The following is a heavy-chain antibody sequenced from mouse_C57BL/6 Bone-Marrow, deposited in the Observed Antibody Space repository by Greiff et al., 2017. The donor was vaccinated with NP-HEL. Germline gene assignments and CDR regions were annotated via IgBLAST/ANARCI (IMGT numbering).Heavy chain of an antibody. CDR2: ISNGGGST. V-gene: IGHV5-12*01. J-gene: IGHJ2*01. D-gene: IGHD4-1*01. CDR3: ARHKLFYFDY. CDR1: GFTFSDYY. Sequence: EVMLVESGGGLVQPGGSLILSCAASGFTFSDYYMYWVRQTPEKRLEWVAYISNGGGSTYYPDTVKGRFTISRDNAKNTLYLQMSRLKSEDTAMYYCARHKLFYFDYGGQGTTLTVSS.